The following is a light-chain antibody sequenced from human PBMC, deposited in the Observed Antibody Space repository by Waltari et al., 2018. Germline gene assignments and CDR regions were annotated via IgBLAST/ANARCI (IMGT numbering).Light chain of an antibody. V-gene: IGLV2-14*03. CDR2: DVS. Sequence: QSALTQPASVSGSPGHSITIPCTGTSSDVCGYDYVSWYQQHPGKAPKLMIYDVSNRPSGVSNRFSGSKSGNTASLTISGLQAEDEADYYCNSYTSSSTLVFGGGTKLTVL. CDR1: SSDVCGYDY. J-gene: IGLJ2*01. CDR3: NSYTSSSTLV.